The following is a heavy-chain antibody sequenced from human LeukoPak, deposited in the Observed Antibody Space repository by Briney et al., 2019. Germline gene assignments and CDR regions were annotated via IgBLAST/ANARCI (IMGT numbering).Heavy chain of an antibody. J-gene: IGHJ3*02. D-gene: IGHD1-1*01. V-gene: IGHV3-30*02. CDR2: IRYDGSNK. CDR3: AQERTTGTTSAFDM. CDR1: GFTFSTYD. Sequence: PGGSLRLSCAGSGFTFSTYDMHWVRQAPGKGLEWVAFIRYDGSNKYYAGSVKGRFTISRDNSKNTLYLQMNSLRAEDTAVYYCAQERTTGTTSAFDMWGQGTMVIVSS.